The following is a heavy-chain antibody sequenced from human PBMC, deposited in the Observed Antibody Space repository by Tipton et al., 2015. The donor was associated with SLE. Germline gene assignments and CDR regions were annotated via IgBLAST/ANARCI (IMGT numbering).Heavy chain of an antibody. J-gene: IGHJ4*02. CDR1: GFTFSSYW. V-gene: IGHV3-74*01. CDR2: IDRDGSST. D-gene: IGHD3-10*01. CDR3: ARIHYYGSGSRDY. Sequence: GSLRLSCAASGFTFSSYWMHWVRQAPGKGLVWVSRIDRDGSSTGYADTVKGRFTISRDNAKDTLYLQMNSLRAEDTAVYYCARIHYYGSGSRDYWGQGTLVSVSS.